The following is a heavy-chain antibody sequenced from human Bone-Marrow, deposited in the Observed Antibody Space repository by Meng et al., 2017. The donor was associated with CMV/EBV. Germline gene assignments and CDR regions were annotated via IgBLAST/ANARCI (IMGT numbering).Heavy chain of an antibody. V-gene: IGHV3-30*02. CDR2: IRYDGSDK. CDR1: GFTFSSYG. CDR3: AKDGRITSAGTSWFDP. D-gene: IGHD6-13*01. Sequence: GESLKISCAASGFTFSSYGMHWVRQAPGKGLEWVAFIRYDGSDKYYGDSVKGRFTISRDYSKNTLYLQMDSLRAEDTALYYCAKDGRITSAGTSWFDPWGQGTLVNVSS. J-gene: IGHJ5*02.